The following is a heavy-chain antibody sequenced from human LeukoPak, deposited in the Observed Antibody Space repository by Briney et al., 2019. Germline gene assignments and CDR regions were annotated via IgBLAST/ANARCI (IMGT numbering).Heavy chain of an antibody. CDR1: GYSITSAYY. CDR2: FFLKGST. Sequence: PSETLSLTCTVSGYSITSAYYWGWIRQPPGKGLEWIGSFFLKGSTYYNPSLKSRVTISVDTSKNQFSLKLSFVTAADTAVYYCARVEEGYGSGRRENYYYYYMDVWGKGSTVTISS. J-gene: IGHJ6*03. D-gene: IGHD3-10*01. V-gene: IGHV4-38-2*02. CDR3: ARVEEGYGSGRRENYYYYYMDV.